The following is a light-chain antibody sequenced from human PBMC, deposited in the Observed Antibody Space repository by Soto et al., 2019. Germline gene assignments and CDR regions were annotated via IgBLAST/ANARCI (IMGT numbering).Light chain of an antibody. CDR2: GNS. V-gene: IGLV1-40*01. J-gene: IGLJ2*01. Sequence: QSVLTQPPSVSGAPGQRVTISCTGSSSNIGAGYDVHWYQQLPGTAPKLLIYGNSNRPSGVPDRFSGSKSVTSASLAITGLRAEDEADYYCQSYDSSLSGSAVVFGGGTKVTVL. CDR1: SSNIGAGYD. CDR3: QSYDSSLSGSAVV.